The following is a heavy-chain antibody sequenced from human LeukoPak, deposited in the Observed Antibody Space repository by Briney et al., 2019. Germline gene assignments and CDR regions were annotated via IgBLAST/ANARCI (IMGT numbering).Heavy chain of an antibody. D-gene: IGHD2-15*01. V-gene: IGHV1-46*01. CDR3: ARVHCSGGSCYGEVFDY. J-gene: IGHJ4*02. CDR2: INPSDGST. CDR1: GYTFTGYY. Sequence: GASVKVSCKASGYTFTGYYMHWVRRAPGQGLEWMGIINPSDGSTSYAQKFQGRVTMTRDTSTSKVYMEVSSLTSEDTAVYYCARVHCSGGSCYGEVFDYWGQGTLVTVSS.